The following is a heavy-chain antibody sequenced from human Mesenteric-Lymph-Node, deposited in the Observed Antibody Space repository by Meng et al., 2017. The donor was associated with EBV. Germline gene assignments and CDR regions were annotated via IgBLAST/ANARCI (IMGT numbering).Heavy chain of an antibody. J-gene: IGHJ4*02. CDR1: GGSFSTYT. D-gene: IGHD4-17*01. V-gene: IGHV1-69*06. CDR3: TRGEAVTSFDY. CDR2: IIPLFGTI. Sequence: QVQLEQTGAEVKTPGSSMKVSCKASGGSFSTYTINWVRQAPGQGLEWMGGIIPLFGTINYAQKFQARVTITADKSTNTAYMELVSLRSDDTAVYYCTRGEAVTSFDYWGQGTLVTVSS.